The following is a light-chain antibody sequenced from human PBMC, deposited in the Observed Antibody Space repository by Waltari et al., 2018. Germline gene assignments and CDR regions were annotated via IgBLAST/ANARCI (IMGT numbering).Light chain of an antibody. CDR1: QGISSY. Sequence: IQLTQSPSSLSASLGDRVTITCRASQGISSYLAWYHQKPGKAPKLLIHTASTLQSGVPSRFSGSGSGTDFTLTISSLQPEDFATYYCQQRHSYPITFGQGTRLEIK. CDR2: TAS. V-gene: IGKV1-9*01. J-gene: IGKJ5*01. CDR3: QQRHSYPIT.